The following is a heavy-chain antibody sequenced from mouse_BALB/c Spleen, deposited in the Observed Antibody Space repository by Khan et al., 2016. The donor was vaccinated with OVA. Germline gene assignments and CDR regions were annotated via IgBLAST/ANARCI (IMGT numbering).Heavy chain of an antibody. CDR1: GYTFTSYT. CDR3: VRDGAYHRNDGWFAY. J-gene: IGHJ3*01. Sequence: QVQLQQSGAELARPGASVKMSCKASGYTFTSYTIHWIKERPRQGLEWIGYINPSNGYTNYNQKFKDKVTLTTDKSSTTAYLQLSSLTSDDSAVYNCVRDGAYHRNDGWFAYWGQGTLVTVSA. V-gene: IGHV1-4*01. D-gene: IGHD2-14*01. CDR2: INPSNGYT.